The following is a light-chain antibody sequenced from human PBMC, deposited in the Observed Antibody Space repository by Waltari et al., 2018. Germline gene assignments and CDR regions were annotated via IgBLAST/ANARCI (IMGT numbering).Light chain of an antibody. CDR1: TGAVTRGHY. V-gene: IGLV7-46*01. CDR2: ATS. CDR3: LLWDSGARWG. Sequence: QAVVTQEPSLTVSPGGTVTLTCGSRTGAVTRGHYPYWFQQKPGQVPSTLIYATSNKHPGPPARVSGSLRGGKAALSRAGGQPGDDAEYYCLLWDSGARWGFGGGTKLSVL. J-gene: IGLJ3*02.